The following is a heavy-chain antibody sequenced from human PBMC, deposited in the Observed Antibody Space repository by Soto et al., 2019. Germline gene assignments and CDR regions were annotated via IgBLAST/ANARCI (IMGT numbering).Heavy chain of an antibody. D-gene: IGHD6-19*01. CDR3: ARSFGWYAIDY. J-gene: IGHJ4*02. CDR1: GVSISSNYY. CDR2: ISPIGSV. Sequence: QVLLQESGPGLVQPSGTLSLSCVVSGVSISSNYYWGWVRQPPGKGLEWLGDISPIGSVNYNPSLKSRVTISMDKSQNQFSLKVNSVTAADTAVYYCARSFGWYAIDYWGQGTLVIVSS. V-gene: IGHV4-4*02.